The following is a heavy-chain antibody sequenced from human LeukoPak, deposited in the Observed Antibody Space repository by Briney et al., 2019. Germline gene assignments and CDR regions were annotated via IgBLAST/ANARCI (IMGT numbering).Heavy chain of an antibody. Sequence: SETLSLTCTVSGGSISSHYWSWIRQPPGKGLEWIGYIYYSGSTNYNPSLKSRVTISVDTSKNQFSLKLSSVTAADTAVYYCARAHPHFDYWGQGTLVTVSS. V-gene: IGHV4-59*11. CDR2: IYYSGST. CDR3: ARAHPHFDY. CDR1: GGSISSHY. J-gene: IGHJ4*02.